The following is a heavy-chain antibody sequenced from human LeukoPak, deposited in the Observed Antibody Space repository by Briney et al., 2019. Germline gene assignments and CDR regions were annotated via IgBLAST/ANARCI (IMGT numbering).Heavy chain of an antibody. V-gene: IGHV4-39*07. CDR2: IYYSGST. CDR3: ARAGWYGGPLGAFDI. D-gene: IGHD6-19*01. CDR1: GFTFNTYN. Sequence: GSLRLSCAASGFTFNTYNMNWVRQPPGKGLEWIGSIYYSGSTYYNPSLKSRVTISVDTSKNQFSLKLSSVTAADTAVYYCARAGWYGGPLGAFDIWGQGTMVTVSS. J-gene: IGHJ3*02.